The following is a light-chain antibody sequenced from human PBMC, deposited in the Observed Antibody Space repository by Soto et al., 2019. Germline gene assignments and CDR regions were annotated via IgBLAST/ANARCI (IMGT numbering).Light chain of an antibody. Sequence: DIVMTQSPDSLAVSLGERATINCKSSQSVLYSSNNKNDLAWYQQKPGQPPKLLIYWASTRESGVPDRFSGRGSGTDFPLTISSLQAEDVAVYYCQQYYSTPRTFGQGTKVEIK. CDR3: QQYYSTPRT. V-gene: IGKV4-1*01. CDR1: QSVLYSSNNKND. J-gene: IGKJ1*01. CDR2: WAS.